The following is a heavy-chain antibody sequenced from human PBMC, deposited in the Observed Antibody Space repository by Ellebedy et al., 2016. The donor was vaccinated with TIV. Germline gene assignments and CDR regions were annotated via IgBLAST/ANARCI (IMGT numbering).Heavy chain of an antibody. CDR1: GYTFTSYG. J-gene: IGHJ5*02. CDR2: MNPNSGNT. V-gene: IGHV1-8*02. Sequence: ASVKVSXXASGYTFTSYGISWVRQATGQGLEWMGWMNPNSGNTGYAQKFQGRVTMTRNTSISTAYMELSSLRSEDTAVYYCARGHYYGSGRFDPWGQGTLVTVSS. D-gene: IGHD3-10*01. CDR3: ARGHYYGSGRFDP.